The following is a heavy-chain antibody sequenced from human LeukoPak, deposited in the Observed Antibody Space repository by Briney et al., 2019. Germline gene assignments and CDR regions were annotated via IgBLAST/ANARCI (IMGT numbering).Heavy chain of an antibody. CDR2: SYYSGST. CDR3: ARRKDSSGWDFDH. Sequence: SETLSLPCTVSSGSMSSYYWIWIRKPPGKGLEWIGYSYYSGSTKYNPFLKSRVTISVDTSKDQFSLELNPVTAADTAWYYCARRKDSSGWDFDHWGQGTLVIVPS. CDR1: SGSMSSYY. D-gene: IGHD6-25*01. J-gene: IGHJ4*02. V-gene: IGHV4-59*08.